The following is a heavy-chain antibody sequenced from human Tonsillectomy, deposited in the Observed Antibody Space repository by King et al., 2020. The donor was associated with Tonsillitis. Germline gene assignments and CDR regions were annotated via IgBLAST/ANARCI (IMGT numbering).Heavy chain of an antibody. V-gene: IGHV1-2*02. CDR1: GYTFTGYY. CDR3: TTNLGKNYSHY. D-gene: IGHD2-15*01. Sequence: VQLVQSGAEVKKPGASVRVSCTPSGYTFTGYYIHWVRQAPGQGPEWMGWINPDSGGTKCAQKFQGRVTLTRDTSISTAYMELRSLRSDDTAVYYCTTNLGKNYSHYWSQGTLVTVSS. J-gene: IGHJ4*02. CDR2: INPDSGGT.